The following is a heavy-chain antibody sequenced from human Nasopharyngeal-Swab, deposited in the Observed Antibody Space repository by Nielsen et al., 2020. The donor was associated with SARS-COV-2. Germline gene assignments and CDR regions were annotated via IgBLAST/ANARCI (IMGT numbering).Heavy chain of an antibody. Sequence: SETLSLTCSVSGGSISSSSYYWGWIRQPPGKGLEWIGSIYYSGSTYYNPSLKSRVTISIDTSKNHFSLKLSSVTAADTAVYYCAREGRGIAAPVLDYWGQGTRV. J-gene: IGHJ4*02. V-gene: IGHV4-39*07. D-gene: IGHD6-13*01. CDR3: AREGRGIAAPVLDY. CDR1: GGSISSSSYY. CDR2: IYYSGST.